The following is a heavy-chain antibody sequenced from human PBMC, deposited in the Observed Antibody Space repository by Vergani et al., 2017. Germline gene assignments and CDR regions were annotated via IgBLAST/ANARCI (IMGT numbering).Heavy chain of an antibody. V-gene: IGHV3-7*05. J-gene: IGHJ4*02. CDR3: ARDRGSSGWYQQFDY. CDR2: IKQDGSEK. CDR1: GFTFSSYW. Sequence: EVQLVESGGGLVQPGGSLRLSCAASGFTFSSYWMSWVRQAPGKGLEWVANIKQDGSEKYYVDSVKGRFTISRDNAKNSLYLQMNSLRAEDTAVYYCARDRGSSGWYQQFDYWGQGTLVTVSS. D-gene: IGHD6-19*01.